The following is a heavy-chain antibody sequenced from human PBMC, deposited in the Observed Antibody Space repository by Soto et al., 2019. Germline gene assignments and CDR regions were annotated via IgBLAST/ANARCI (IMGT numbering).Heavy chain of an antibody. CDR3: VKRNDILTGYLDY. CDR1: GFTFSSYA. Sequence: GGSLRLSCAASGFTFSSYAMSWVRQAPGKGLEWVSAISGSGGSTYYADSVKGRFTISRDNSKNTLYLQMNSLRAEDTAVYYCVKRNDILTGYLDYWGQGTLVTVSS. D-gene: IGHD3-9*01. J-gene: IGHJ4*02. V-gene: IGHV3-23*01. CDR2: ISGSGGST.